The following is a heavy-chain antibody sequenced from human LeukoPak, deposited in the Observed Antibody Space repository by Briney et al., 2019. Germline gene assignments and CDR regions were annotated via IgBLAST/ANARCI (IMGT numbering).Heavy chain of an antibody. CDR3: ARERDIVVVPAAMGAFDI. D-gene: IGHD2-2*01. CDR1: GGSISSGSYY. J-gene: IGHJ3*02. V-gene: IGHV4-61*02. CDR2: IYTSGST. Sequence: SETLSLTCTVSGGSISSGSYYWSWIRQPAGKGLEWIGRIYTSGSTNYNPSLKSRVTISVDTSKNQFSLKLSSVTAADTAVYYCARERDIVVVPAAMGAFDIWGQGTMVTVSS.